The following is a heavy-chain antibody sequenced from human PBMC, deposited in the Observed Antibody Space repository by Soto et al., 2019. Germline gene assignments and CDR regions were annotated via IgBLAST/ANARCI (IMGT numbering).Heavy chain of an antibody. CDR3: ARDWGDIVVVPAAMNLLGYYFDY. J-gene: IGHJ4*02. CDR1: GFTFSSYG. Sequence: GGSLRLSCAASGFTFSSYGMHWVRQAPGKGLEWVAVIWYDGSNKYYADSVKGRFTISRDNSKNTLYLQMNSLRAEDTAVYYCARDWGDIVVVPAAMNLLGYYFDYWGQGTLVTVSS. CDR2: IWYDGSNK. V-gene: IGHV3-33*01. D-gene: IGHD2-2*01.